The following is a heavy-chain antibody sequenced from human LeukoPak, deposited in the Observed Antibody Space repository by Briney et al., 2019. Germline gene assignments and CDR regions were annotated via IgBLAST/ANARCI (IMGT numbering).Heavy chain of an antibody. CDR2: INPNSGGT. J-gene: IGHJ3*02. Sequence: GASVKVSCKASGYTFTGYYMHWVRQAPGQGLEWMGWINPNSGGTNYAQKFQGRVTMTRDTSISTAYMELSRLRSDDTAVYYCARLGCGIAVAGLDHDAFDIWGQGTMVTVSS. CDR3: ARLGCGIAVAGLDHDAFDI. CDR1: GYTFTGYY. D-gene: IGHD6-19*01. V-gene: IGHV1-2*02.